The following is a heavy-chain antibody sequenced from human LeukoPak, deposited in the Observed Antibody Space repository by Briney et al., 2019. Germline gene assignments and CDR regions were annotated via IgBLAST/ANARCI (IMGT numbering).Heavy chain of an antibody. CDR3: TTGHPCSRPKCDY. V-gene: IGHV3-15*01. J-gene: IGHJ4*02. CDR1: GFTFSNAW. CDR2: IKSKTDGGTT. D-gene: IGHD6-6*01. Sequence: GGSLRLSCAASGFTFSNAWMSWVRQAPGKGLEWVGRIKSKTDGGTTDYAAPVKGRFTISRDDSKNTLYLQMNSLKTEDTAVYYCTTGHPCSRPKCDYWGQGTLVTVSS.